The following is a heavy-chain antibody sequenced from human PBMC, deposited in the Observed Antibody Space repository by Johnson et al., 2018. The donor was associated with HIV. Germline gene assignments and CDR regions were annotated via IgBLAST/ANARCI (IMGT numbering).Heavy chain of an antibody. Sequence: VQLVESGGGVVRPGGSLRLSCAASGFTFDDYAMNWVRQAPGKGLDWVSGFIWDGDRTPYADSVKGRFTTSRDNAKKSLFVQMNSRRAEDTAWYYCARERRSTNTWYVRDAFEIWGQGTMVTVSS. CDR1: GFTFDDYA. V-gene: IGHV3-20*04. CDR3: ARERRSTNTWYVRDAFEI. J-gene: IGHJ3*02. CDR2: FIWDGDRT. D-gene: IGHD2-2*01.